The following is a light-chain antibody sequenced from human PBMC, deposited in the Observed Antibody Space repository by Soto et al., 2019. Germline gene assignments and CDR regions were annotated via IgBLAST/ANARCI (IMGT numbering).Light chain of an antibody. CDR1: QSVSSNY. V-gene: IGKV3-20*01. CDR3: QQYATSPALT. CDR2: DAS. J-gene: IGKJ4*01. Sequence: EIVLTQSPGTLSLSPGERATLSCRASQSVSSNYLAWYQQKPGQAPRLLIYDASNRATGIPARFSGSGSGTDFTLTISRLEPEDFAVYYCQQYATSPALTFGGGTKVDIK.